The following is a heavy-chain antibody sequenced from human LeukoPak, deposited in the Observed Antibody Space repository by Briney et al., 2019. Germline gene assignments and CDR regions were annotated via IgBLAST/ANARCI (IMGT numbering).Heavy chain of an antibody. Sequence: ASVKVSCKASGYTFTSYDINWVRQATGQELEWMGWLSPNSGQTAYAQKFQGRVTMTRDISISTFYMELSSLTSEDTAVYYCTRGNGVAGDYWGQGTLVTVSS. J-gene: IGHJ4*02. CDR1: GYTFTSYD. D-gene: IGHD6-19*01. CDR3: TRGNGVAGDY. V-gene: IGHV1-8*01. CDR2: LSPNSGQT.